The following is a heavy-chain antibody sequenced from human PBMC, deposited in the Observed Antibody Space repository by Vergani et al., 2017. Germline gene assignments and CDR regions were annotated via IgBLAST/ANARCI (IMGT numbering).Heavy chain of an antibody. CDR3: AKGEYYYDSSGYYPAEXFQH. V-gene: IGHV3-23*01. CDR2: ISGSGGST. Sequence: EVQLLESGGGLVQPGGSLRLSCAASGFTFSSYAMSWVRQAPGKGLEWVSAISGSGGSTYYADSVKGRFTISRDNSKNTLYLQMNSLRAEDTAVYYCAKGEYYYDSSGYYPAEXFQHWGQGTLVTVSS. J-gene: IGHJ1*01. D-gene: IGHD3-22*01. CDR1: GFTFSSYA.